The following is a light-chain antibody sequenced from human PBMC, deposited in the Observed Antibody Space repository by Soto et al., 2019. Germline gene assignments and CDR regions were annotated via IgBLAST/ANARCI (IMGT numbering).Light chain of an antibody. Sequence: EIVLTQSPGTLSLSPGERTTLSCRASQSVRSSNLAWYQQKPGQAPRLLIYGASSRATGIPDRFSGSGSGTDFTLTISRLEPEDFAVYYCQQYGSSPRTFGQRTKLEIK. CDR2: GAS. J-gene: IGKJ2*01. CDR1: QSVRSSN. CDR3: QQYGSSPRT. V-gene: IGKV3-20*01.